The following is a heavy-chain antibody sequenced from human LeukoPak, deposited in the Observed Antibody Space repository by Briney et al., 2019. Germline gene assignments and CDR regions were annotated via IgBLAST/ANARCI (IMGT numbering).Heavy chain of an antibody. CDR3: ARWYYDGSGYYYDF. D-gene: IGHD3-22*01. V-gene: IGHV4-39*07. CDR1: GGSISSSSYY. J-gene: IGHJ4*02. Sequence: SETLSLTCTVSGGSISSSSYYWGWIRQPPGKGLEWIGSIYYSGSTYYNPSLKSRVTISVDTSKNQFSLKLSSVTAADTAVYYCARWYYDGSGYYYDFWGQGTLVTVSS. CDR2: IYYSGST.